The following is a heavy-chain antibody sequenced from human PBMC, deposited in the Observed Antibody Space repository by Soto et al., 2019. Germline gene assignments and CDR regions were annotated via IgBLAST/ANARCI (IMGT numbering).Heavy chain of an antibody. CDR1: GGTFSSYA. J-gene: IGHJ6*02. Sequence: ASVKVSCKASGGTFSSYAISWVRQAPGQGLEWMGGIIPIFGTANYAQKFQGRVTITADESTSTAYMELSSLRSEDTAVHYCASNLGYCSGGSCYERYYYGMDVWGQGTTVTVSS. CDR3: ASNLGYCSGGSCYERYYYGMDV. D-gene: IGHD2-15*01. V-gene: IGHV1-69*13. CDR2: IIPIFGTA.